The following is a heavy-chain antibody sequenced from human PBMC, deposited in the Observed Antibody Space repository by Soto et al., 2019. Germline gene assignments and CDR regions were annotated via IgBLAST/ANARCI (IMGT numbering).Heavy chain of an antibody. D-gene: IGHD1-7*01. V-gene: IGHV4-34*01. Sequence: QVQLQQWGAGLLKPSETLSLTCAVYGGSFSGYYWSWIRQPPGKGLEWIGEINHSGSTNYNPSLKSRVTISVDPSKNQFSLKLSSVTAADTAVYYCARGLKLELENDAFDIWGQGTMVTVSS. CDR2: INHSGST. J-gene: IGHJ3*02. CDR3: ARGLKLELENDAFDI. CDR1: GGSFSGYY.